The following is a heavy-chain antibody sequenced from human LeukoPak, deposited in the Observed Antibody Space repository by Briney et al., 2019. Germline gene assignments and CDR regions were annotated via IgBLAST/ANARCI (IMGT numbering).Heavy chain of an antibody. J-gene: IGHJ3*02. V-gene: IGHV1-2*02. Sequence: ASVKVSCKASGCTFTGYYIHWVRQAPGQGLEWMGWIYPYSGDTNYAQNFKGRVTMTRDTSISTAYMELSSLKSDDTAVYYCARDRNSGSSLDIWGQGTMLTVSS. CDR2: IYPYSGDT. D-gene: IGHD6-6*01. CDR1: GCTFTGYY. CDR3: ARDRNSGSSLDI.